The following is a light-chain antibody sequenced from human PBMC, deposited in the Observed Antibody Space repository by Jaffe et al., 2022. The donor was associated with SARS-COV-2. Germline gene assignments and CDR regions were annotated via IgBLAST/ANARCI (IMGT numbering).Light chain of an antibody. CDR1: SSDVGAYSF. J-gene: IGLJ1*01. CDR3: CSYAGSDIFYV. CDR2: DVN. Sequence: QSALTQPRSVSGSPGQSVTISCTGTSSDVGAYSFVSWYQQHPGKAPKLIISDVNKRPSGVPDRFSGSKSGNTASLTISGLQAEDEADYYCCSYAGSDIFYVFGTGTKITVL. V-gene: IGLV2-11*01.